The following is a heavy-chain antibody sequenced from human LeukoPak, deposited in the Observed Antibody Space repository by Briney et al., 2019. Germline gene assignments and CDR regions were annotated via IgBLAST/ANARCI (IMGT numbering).Heavy chain of an antibody. J-gene: IGHJ6*03. CDR1: GYTLTELS. Sequence: GASVKVSCKVSGYTLTELSMHWVRQAPGKGLEWMGIINPSGGSTSYAQKFQGRVTMTRDTSTSTVYMELSSLRSEDTAVYYCARGATSYYYMDVWGKGTTVTISS. CDR2: INPSGGST. D-gene: IGHD3-16*01. CDR3: ARGATSYYYMDV. V-gene: IGHV1-46*01.